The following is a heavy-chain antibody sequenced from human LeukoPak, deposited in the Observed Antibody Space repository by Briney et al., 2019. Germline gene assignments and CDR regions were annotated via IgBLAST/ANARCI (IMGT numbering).Heavy chain of an antibody. CDR1: GFTFSSYA. D-gene: IGHD6-13*01. CDR3: ANPRDSSTWYTFDY. V-gene: IGHV3-23*01. J-gene: IGHJ4*02. Sequence: GGSLRLSCAASGFTFSSYAMNWVRQAPGKGLEWASGISSSGGSTSYADSVKGRFTISRDNSKNTLYLQMNSLRAEDTAVYYCANPRDSSTWYTFDYWGQGTLVTVSS. CDR2: ISSSGGST.